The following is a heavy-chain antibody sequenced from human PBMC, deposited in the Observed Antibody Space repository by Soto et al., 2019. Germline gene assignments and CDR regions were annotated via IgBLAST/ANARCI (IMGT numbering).Heavy chain of an antibody. CDR3: ARDRGIHTYYDFWSGPDPYYYGMDV. V-gene: IGHV3-21*01. CDR2: ISSSSSYI. J-gene: IGHJ6*02. CDR1: GFTFSSYS. D-gene: IGHD3-3*01. Sequence: EVQLVESGGGLVKPGGSLRLSCAASGFTFSSYSMNWVRQAPGKGLEWVSSISSSSSYIYYADSVKGRFTISRDNAKNSLYLQMNSLRAEDTAVYYCARDRGIHTYYDFWSGPDPYYYGMDVWGQGTTVTVSS.